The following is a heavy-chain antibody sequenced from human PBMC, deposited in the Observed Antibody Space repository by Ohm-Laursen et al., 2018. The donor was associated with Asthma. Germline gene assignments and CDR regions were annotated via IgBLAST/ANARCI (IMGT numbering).Heavy chain of an antibody. CDR3: AKDQHDSSGYYYVPFDY. D-gene: IGHD3-22*01. Sequence: GQTLLLTCAVSGFTFSSYAMSWVRQAPGKGLEWVSGISGSGGSTYYADSVKGRFTISRDNSKNTLYLQMNSLRAEDTAVYYCAKDQHDSSGYYYVPFDYWGQGTLVTVSS. V-gene: IGHV3-23*01. J-gene: IGHJ4*02. CDR2: ISGSGGST. CDR1: GFTFSSYA.